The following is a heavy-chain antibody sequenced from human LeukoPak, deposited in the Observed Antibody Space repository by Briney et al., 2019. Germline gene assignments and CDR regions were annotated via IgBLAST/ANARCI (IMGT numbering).Heavy chain of an antibody. Sequence: ASVKVSCKASGYTFTSYGISWVRQAPGQGLEWMGWISTYNGKTNYVQKLQGRVTMTTDTSTSTAYMELRSLRSDDTAVYYCARERWGGGDDFDIWGQGTMVTVSS. D-gene: IGHD5-24*01. CDR1: GYTFTSYG. J-gene: IGHJ3*02. CDR2: ISTYNGKT. V-gene: IGHV1-18*01. CDR3: ARERWGGGDDFDI.